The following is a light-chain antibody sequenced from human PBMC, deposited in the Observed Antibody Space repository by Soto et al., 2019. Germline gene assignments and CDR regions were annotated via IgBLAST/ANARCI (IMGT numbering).Light chain of an antibody. V-gene: IGKV3-11*01. CDR2: DAS. CDR3: QKYNSAPLT. Sequence: EMVLTQSPATLSLSPGDRATLSCRASQSIGTSLAWYQQIPGQAPRLLIYDASKRATGIPARFSGGGSGTDFTLTISSLQPEDVAAYYCQKYNSAPLTFGGGTKVDIK. CDR1: QSIGTS. J-gene: IGKJ4*01.